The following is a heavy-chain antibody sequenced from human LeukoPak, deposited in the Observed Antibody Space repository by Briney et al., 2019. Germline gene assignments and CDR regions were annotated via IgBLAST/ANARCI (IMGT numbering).Heavy chain of an antibody. CDR2: INQDGSEK. V-gene: IGHV3-7*01. Sequence: GGSLRLSCAASGFTFGTYWMNWVRRAPGKGLEWAANINQDGSEKYYVDSVKGRFTISRDNAKNSLYLQMNSLRAEDTAVFYCARAGSLWFGESKLDYWGQGTLVTVSS. J-gene: IGHJ4*02. D-gene: IGHD3-10*01. CDR3: ARAGSLWFGESKLDY. CDR1: GFTFGTYW.